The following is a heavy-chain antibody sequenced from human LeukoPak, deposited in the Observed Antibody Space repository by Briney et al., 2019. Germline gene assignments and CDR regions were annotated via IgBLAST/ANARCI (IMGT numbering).Heavy chain of an antibody. D-gene: IGHD1-26*01. V-gene: IGHV1-69*04. CDR1: GGTFSSYA. CDR3: ARDPNSGSYLHFDY. Sequence: GSSVKVSCKASGGTFSSYAISWVRQAPGQGLEWMGRIIPILGIANSAQTFQGRVTITADESTSTAYMELSSLRSEDTAVYYCARDPNSGSYLHFDYWGQGTLVTVSS. J-gene: IGHJ4*02. CDR2: IIPILGIA.